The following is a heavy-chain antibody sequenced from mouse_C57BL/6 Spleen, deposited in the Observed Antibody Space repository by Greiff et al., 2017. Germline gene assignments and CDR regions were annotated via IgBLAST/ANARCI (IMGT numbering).Heavy chain of an antibody. CDR1: GYSITSGYY. CDR3: ARERENWDVDY. J-gene: IGHJ2*01. CDR2: ISYDGSN. V-gene: IGHV3-6*01. D-gene: IGHD4-1*01. Sequence: EVKLQESGPGLVKPSQSLSLTCSVTGYSITSGYYWNWIRQFPGNKLEWMGYISYDGSNNYNPSLKNRISITRDTSKNQFFLKLNSVTTEDTATYYCARERENWDVDYWGQGTTLTVSS.